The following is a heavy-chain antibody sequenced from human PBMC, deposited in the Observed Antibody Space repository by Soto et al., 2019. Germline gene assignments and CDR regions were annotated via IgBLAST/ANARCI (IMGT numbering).Heavy chain of an antibody. CDR3: ARVGNWNYGWIAFDI. D-gene: IGHD1-7*01. Sequence: GGSLRLSCAASGFTFSSYEMNWVRQAPGKGLEWVSYISSSGSTIYYADSVKGRFTISRDNAKNSLYLQMNSLRADDTAVYYCARVGNWNYGWIAFDIWGQGTMVTVSS. J-gene: IGHJ3*02. CDR2: ISSSGSTI. CDR1: GFTFSSYE. V-gene: IGHV3-48*03.